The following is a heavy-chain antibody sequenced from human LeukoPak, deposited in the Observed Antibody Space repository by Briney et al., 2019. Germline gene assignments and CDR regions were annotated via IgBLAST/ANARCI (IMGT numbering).Heavy chain of an antibody. J-gene: IGHJ4*02. D-gene: IGHD3-22*01. CDR1: GGTFSSYA. Sequence: GASVKVSCKASGGTFSSYAISWVRQAPGQGLEWMGIINPSGGSTSYAQKFQGRVTMTRDTSTSTVYMELSSLRSEDTAVYYCARSETYYYDSSGYCIDYWGQGTLATVSS. CDR2: INPSGGST. CDR3: ARSETYYYDSSGYCIDY. V-gene: IGHV1-46*01.